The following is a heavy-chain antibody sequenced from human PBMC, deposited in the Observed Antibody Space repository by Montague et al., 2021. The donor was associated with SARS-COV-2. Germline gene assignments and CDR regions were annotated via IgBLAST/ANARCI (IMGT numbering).Heavy chain of an antibody. V-gene: IGHV1-24*01. Sequence: SVKVSCKVSGYTLSQTTMNWVRQDPGKGLEWMGSLDPEDGETVYTQTLQGRVAMTADSSTETAYMELTNLISDDTAVYYCTTHSISGVVIYAFAFWGQVTIVTVSS. J-gene: IGHJ3*01. CDR2: LDPEDGET. CDR1: GYTLSQTT. CDR3: TTHSISGVVIYAFAF. D-gene: IGHD3-3*01.